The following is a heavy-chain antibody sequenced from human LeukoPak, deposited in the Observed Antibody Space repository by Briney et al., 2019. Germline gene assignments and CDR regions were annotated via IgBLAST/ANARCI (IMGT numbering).Heavy chain of an antibody. J-gene: IGHJ3*02. Sequence: SETLSLTCTVSGGSISSSNFYWGWIRQPPGKGLEWIGSIYYSGSTYYNPSLKSRVSISVDTSKNQFSLKLSSVTAADTAVYYCARDHVRFIRRRNNVFDIWGQGTMVTVSS. CDR1: GGSISSSNFY. D-gene: IGHD1-14*01. CDR3: ARDHVRFIRRRNNVFDI. CDR2: IYYSGST. V-gene: IGHV4-39*07.